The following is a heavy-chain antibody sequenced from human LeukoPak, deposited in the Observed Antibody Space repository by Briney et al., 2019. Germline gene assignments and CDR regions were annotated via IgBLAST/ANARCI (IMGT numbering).Heavy chain of an antibody. CDR2: IIPIFGTA. V-gene: IGHV1-69*06. Sequence: SVKVSCKASGYTFTSYAISWVRQAPGQGLEWMGGIIPIFGTANYAQKFQGRVTITADKSASTAYMELSSLRSGDTAVYYCARVYNWNDEYYFDYWGQGTLVTVSS. D-gene: IGHD1-1*01. CDR1: GYTFTSYA. J-gene: IGHJ4*02. CDR3: ARVYNWNDEYYFDY.